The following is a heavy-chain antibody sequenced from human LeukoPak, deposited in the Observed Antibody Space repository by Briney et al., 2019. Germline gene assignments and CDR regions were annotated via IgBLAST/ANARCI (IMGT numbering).Heavy chain of an antibody. Sequence: PGGSLRLSCVASGFSFSDYYMSWIRQAPGKGLVWVSYISGSGDTIYYADSVKGRFTISRDNAKNSLYLQMNRLRAEDTAVYYCARDPRGSSSAYYYYGLDVWGQGTTVTVSS. V-gene: IGHV3-11*04. CDR1: GFSFSDYY. D-gene: IGHD6-6*01. CDR2: ISGSGDTI. J-gene: IGHJ6*02. CDR3: ARDPRGSSSAYYYYGLDV.